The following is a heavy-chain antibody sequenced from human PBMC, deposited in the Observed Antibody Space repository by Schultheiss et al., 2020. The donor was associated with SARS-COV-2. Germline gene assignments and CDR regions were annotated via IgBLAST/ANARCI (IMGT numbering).Heavy chain of an antibody. D-gene: IGHD1-1*01. CDR3: AKGGYVSYYYYMDV. Sequence: GGSLRLSCAASGFTFSDYYMSWIRQAPGKGLEWVSVIYSGGSTYYADSVKGRFTISRDNAKNSLYLQMNSLRAEDTALYYCAKGGYVSYYYYMDVWGKGTTVTVSS. J-gene: IGHJ6*03. V-gene: IGHV3-53*05. CDR2: IYSGGST. CDR1: GFTFSDYY.